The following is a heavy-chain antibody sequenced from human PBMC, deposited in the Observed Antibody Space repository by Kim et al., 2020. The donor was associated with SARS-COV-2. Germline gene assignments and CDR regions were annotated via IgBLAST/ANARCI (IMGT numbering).Heavy chain of an antibody. V-gene: IGHV3-53*01. CDR3: ARGGRYCSGGSCYYFDY. J-gene: IGHJ4*02. D-gene: IGHD2-15*01. Sequence: VKGRFTISRDNSKNTLYLQMNSLRAEDTAVYYCARGGRYCSGGSCYYFDYWGQGTLVTVSS.